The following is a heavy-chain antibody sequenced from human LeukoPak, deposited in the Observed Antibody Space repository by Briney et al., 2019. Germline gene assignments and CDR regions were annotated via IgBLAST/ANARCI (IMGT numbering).Heavy chain of an antibody. V-gene: IGHV4-34*01. CDR2: INHSGST. CDR1: GGSFSGYY. Sequence: SETLSLTSAVYGGSFSGYYWSWIRQPPGKGLEWIGEINHSGSTNYNPSLKCRVTISVDTSKNQFSLKLSSVTAADTAVYYCARERTKGWFDPWGQGTLVTVSS. CDR3: ARERTKGWFDP. J-gene: IGHJ5*02.